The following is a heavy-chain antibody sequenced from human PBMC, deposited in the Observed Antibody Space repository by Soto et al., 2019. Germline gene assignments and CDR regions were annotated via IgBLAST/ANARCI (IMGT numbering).Heavy chain of an antibody. CDR2: IMPFFDIA. V-gene: IGHV1-69*02. CDR1: GGTFSRHS. Sequence: ASVKVSCKASGGTFSRHSITWVRQAPGHGLEWMGRIMPFFDIASYAQKFQGRVTITADESTSTAYMELSSLRSEDTAVYYCARQGPHYYGSGSYHNGVFDYWGQGTLVTVSS. D-gene: IGHD3-10*01. J-gene: IGHJ4*02. CDR3: ARQGPHYYGSGSYHNGVFDY.